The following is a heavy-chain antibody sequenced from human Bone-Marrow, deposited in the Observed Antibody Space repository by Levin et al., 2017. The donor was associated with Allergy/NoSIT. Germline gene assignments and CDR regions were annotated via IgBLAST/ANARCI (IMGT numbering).Heavy chain of an antibody. J-gene: IGHJ3*02. CDR2: INHSGST. V-gene: IGHV4-34*01. CDR1: GGSFSGYY. D-gene: IGHD3-22*01. Sequence: SQTLSLTCAVYGGSFSGYYWSWIRQPPGKGLEWIGEINHSGSTNYNPSLKSRVTISVDTSKNQFSLKLSSVTAADTAVYYCARGGAKNYDSSGYSGDAFDIWGQGTMVTVSS. CDR3: ARGGAKNYDSSGYSGDAFDI.